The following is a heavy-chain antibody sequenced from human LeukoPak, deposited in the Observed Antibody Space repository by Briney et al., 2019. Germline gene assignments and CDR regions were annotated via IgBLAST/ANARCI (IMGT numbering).Heavy chain of an antibody. CDR1: GFTFSDYW. J-gene: IGHJ4*02. CDR3: ARYSGSYQQFDY. CDR2: VNSDGSRT. D-gene: IGHD1-26*01. V-gene: IGHV3-74*01. Sequence: GGSLRLSCAASGFTFSDYWMYWVRQAPGKGLVWVSRVNSDGSRTSSADSVKGRFTISRDNAKNTLYLQMNSLRAEDTAVYYCARYSGSYQQFDYWGQGTLVTVSS.